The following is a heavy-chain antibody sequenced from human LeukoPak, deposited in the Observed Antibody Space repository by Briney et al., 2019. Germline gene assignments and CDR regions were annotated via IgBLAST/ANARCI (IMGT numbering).Heavy chain of an antibody. J-gene: IGHJ4*02. CDR1: GFTFDDYA. CDR2: ISWNSGSI. D-gene: IGHD5-18*01. CDR3: AKGEQRDTAYPPRY. V-gene: IGHV3-9*01. Sequence: PGGSLRLSCAASGFTFDDYAMHWVRQAPGKGLEWVSGISWNSGSIGYADSVKGRFTISRDNAKNSLYLQMNNLRAEDTALYYCAKGEQRDTAYPPRYWGQGTLVTVSS.